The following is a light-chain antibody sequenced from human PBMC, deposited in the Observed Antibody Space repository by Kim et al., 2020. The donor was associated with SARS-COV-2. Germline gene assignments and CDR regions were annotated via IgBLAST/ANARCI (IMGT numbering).Light chain of an antibody. J-gene: IGLJ3*02. V-gene: IGLV2-11*01. CDR1: NSDIGGSDY. CDR2: DVS. CDR3: FSYAGRYPFWV. Sequence: QSALTQPRSVSGSPGQSVTISCTGTNSDIGGSDYVSWYQQHPGKAPKLMIHDVSKRPSGVPDRFSGSKSGNTASLTISGLQAEDEAAYHCFSYAGRYPFWVFGGGTQRTVL.